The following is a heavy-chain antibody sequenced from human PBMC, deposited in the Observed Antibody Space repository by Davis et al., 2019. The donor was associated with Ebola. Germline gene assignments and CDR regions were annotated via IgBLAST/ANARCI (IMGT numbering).Heavy chain of an antibody. J-gene: IGHJ6*04. CDR2: IIPIFGTA. CDR3: AREQTDCSSTSCYRFYYYGMDV. Sequence: SVKVSCKASGGTFSSYAISWVRQAPGQGLEWMGGIIPIFGTANYAQKFQGRVTITADESTSTANMELSSLRSEDTAVYYCAREQTDCSSTSCYRFYYYGMDVWGKGTTVTVSS. D-gene: IGHD2-2*01. V-gene: IGHV1-69*13. CDR1: GGTFSSYA.